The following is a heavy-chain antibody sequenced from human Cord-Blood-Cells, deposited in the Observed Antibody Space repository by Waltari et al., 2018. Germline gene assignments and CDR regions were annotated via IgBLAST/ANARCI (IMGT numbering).Heavy chain of an antibody. CDR1: GYTFTSYD. J-gene: IGHJ3*02. CDR2: MKPNSGNT. D-gene: IGHD6-13*01. Sequence: QVQLVQSGAEVKKPGASVKVSCKASGYTFTSYDINWVRQATGQGLEWMGWMKPNSGNTGYAQKVQGRVTITRNTSISTAYMELSSVRSEDTAVYYGARPGSSWYAFDIWGQGTMVTVSS. CDR3: ARPGSSWYAFDI. V-gene: IGHV1-8*03.